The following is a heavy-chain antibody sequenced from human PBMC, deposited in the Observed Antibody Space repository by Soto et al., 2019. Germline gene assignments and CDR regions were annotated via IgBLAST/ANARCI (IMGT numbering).Heavy chain of an antibody. CDR3: ARDPSNDYGGDTFDY. V-gene: IGHV1-69*04. CDR1: GGTFSSYA. D-gene: IGHD4-17*01. Sequence: ASVKVSCKASGGTFSSYAIHWVRQAPGQGLEWLGKIVPSYDRTNYARKFQGRVTVTADTYTTTAYMELSSLRSDDTAVYYCARDPSNDYGGDTFDYWGQGTLVTVSS. CDR2: IVPSYDRT. J-gene: IGHJ4*02.